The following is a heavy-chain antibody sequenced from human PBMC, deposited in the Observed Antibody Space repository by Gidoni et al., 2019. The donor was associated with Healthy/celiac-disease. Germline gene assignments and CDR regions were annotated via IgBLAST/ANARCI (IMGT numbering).Heavy chain of an antibody. J-gene: IGHJ4*02. CDR1: GGTFSSYA. CDR3: ASQMEDCSGGSCYLPCVY. CDR2: IIPIFGTA. Sequence: QVQLVQSGAEVKKPGSSVKVSCKASGGTFSSYAISWVRQAPGQGLEWMGGIIPIFGTANYAQKFQGRVTITADESTSTAYMELSSLRSEDTAVYYCASQMEDCSGGSCYLPCVYWGQGTLVTVSS. D-gene: IGHD2-15*01. V-gene: IGHV1-69*01.